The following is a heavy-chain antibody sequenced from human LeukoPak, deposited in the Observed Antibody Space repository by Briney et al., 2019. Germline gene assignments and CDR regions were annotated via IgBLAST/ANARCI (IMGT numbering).Heavy chain of an antibody. Sequence: GESLKTPGKGLGYSFTSNWIAWVRQIPGKGWGWLGRFDTGDSYTNYSPSFQDHVTISAHKSISTAYLQWSSLKASDTAMYYCARLLWGKQQLEDYYYGMDVWGKGTTVTVSS. J-gene: IGHJ6*04. V-gene: IGHV5-10-1*01. CDR1: GYSFTSNW. CDR2: FDTGDSYT. CDR3: ARLLWGKQQLEDYYYGMDV. D-gene: IGHD6-13*01.